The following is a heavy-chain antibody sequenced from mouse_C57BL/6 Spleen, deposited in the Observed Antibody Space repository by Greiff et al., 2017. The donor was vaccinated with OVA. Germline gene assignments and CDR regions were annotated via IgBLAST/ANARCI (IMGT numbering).Heavy chain of an antibody. D-gene: IGHD1-1*01. CDR1: GFSLTSYG. J-gene: IGHJ4*01. Sequence: VKLMESGPGLVAPSQSLSITCTVSGFSLTSYGVHWVRQPPGKGLEWLVVIWSDGSTTYNSALKSRLSISKDNSKSQVFLKMNSLQTDDTAMYYVARARITTVVEHAMDYWGQGTSVTVSS. CDR2: IWSDGST. V-gene: IGHV2-6*03. CDR3: ARARITTVVEHAMDY.